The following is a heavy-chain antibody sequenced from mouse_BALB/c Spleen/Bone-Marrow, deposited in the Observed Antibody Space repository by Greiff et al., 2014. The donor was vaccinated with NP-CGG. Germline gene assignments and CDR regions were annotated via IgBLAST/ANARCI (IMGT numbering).Heavy chain of an antibody. V-gene: IGHV1S56*01. CDR3: ARGEYDGAWFTY. CDR2: IYPGNVNT. CDR1: GYTLTSYY. J-gene: IGHJ3*01. D-gene: IGHD2-14*01. Sequence: VQLQQSGPELVKPGASVRISCKASGYTLTSYYIHWVKQRPGQGLEWIGWIYPGNVNTKYNEKFKDKATLTADKSSSTDYMQLSSLTSEDSAVYFCARGEYDGAWFTYWGHGTLVTVSA.